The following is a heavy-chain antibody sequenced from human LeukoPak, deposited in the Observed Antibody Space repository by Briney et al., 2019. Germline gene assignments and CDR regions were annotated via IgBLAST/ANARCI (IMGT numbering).Heavy chain of an antibody. J-gene: IGHJ5*02. CDR1: GGSISSSSYH. Sequence: KSSETLSLTCTVSGGSISSSSYHWGWIRQPPGKGLEWIGSIYYSGSTYYNPSLKSRVTISVDTSKSQFSLKLSSVTAADTAVYYCARHSSQFSFSSSWYYWFDPWGQGTLVTVSS. CDR3: ARHSSQFSFSSSWYYWFDP. V-gene: IGHV4-39*01. D-gene: IGHD6-13*01. CDR2: IYYSGST.